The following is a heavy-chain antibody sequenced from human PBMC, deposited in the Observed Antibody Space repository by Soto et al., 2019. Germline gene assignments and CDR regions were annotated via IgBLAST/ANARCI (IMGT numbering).Heavy chain of an antibody. V-gene: IGHV1-3*01. D-gene: IGHD1-26*01. Sequence: SVKVSCKASGYTFTSYAMHWVRQAPGQRLEWMGWINAGNGNTKYSQKFQGRVTITRDTSASTAYMEPSSLRSEDTAVYYCARGGSLYWYFDLWGRGTLVTVSS. J-gene: IGHJ2*01. CDR2: INAGNGNT. CDR3: ARGGSLYWYFDL. CDR1: GYTFTSYA.